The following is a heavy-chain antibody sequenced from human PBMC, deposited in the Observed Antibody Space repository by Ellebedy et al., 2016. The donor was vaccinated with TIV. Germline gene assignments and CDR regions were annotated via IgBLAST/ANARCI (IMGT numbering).Heavy chain of an antibody. J-gene: IGHJ4*02. CDR3: AKGPHYMITYYFDY. CDR1: GFTFSSYS. D-gene: IGHD4-11*01. CDR2: ISSSSSYI. V-gene: IGHV3-21*01. Sequence: GESLKISCAASGFTFSSYSMNWVRQAPGKGLEWVSSISSSSSYIYYADSVKGRFTISRDNAKNSLYLQMNSLRAEDTAVYYCAKGPHYMITYYFDYWGQGTLVTVSS.